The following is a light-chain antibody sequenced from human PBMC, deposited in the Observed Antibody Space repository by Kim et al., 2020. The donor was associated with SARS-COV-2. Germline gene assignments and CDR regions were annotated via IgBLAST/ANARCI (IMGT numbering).Light chain of an antibody. CDR3: NSRDNNDNVL. CDR1: SLRSYY. CDR2: GKN. J-gene: IGLJ2*01. Sequence: SSELTQDPAVSVALGQTVRITCQGDSLRSYYTNWYQQKPGQAPIVVVYGKNNRPSGIPDRFSGSSSGNIASLTITGTQAGEEADYYCNSRDNNDNVLFGG. V-gene: IGLV3-19*01.